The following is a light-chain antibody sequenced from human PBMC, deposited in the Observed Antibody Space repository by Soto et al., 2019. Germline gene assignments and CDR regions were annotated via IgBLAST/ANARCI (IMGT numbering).Light chain of an antibody. Sequence: DIQMTQSPSSLSASVGDRVTITCRASQGISNWLAWYQQKPGKAPNLLIYDASSLQSGVPSRFSGSGFGTEFTLTISSLQSEDFAVYYCQQYNNWPLTFGGGTKVDIK. CDR1: QGISNW. CDR2: DAS. J-gene: IGKJ4*01. CDR3: QQYNNWPLT. V-gene: IGKV1-5*01.